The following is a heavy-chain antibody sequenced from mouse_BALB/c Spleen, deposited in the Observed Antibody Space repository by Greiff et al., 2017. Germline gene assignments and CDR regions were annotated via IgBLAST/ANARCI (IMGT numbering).Heavy chain of an antibody. D-gene: IGHD2-10*02. CDR3: AREQYGNGAWFAY. Sequence: EVQGVESGPELVKPGASVKISCKASGYSFTGYYMHWVKQSHVKSLEWIGRINPYNGATSYNQNFKDKASLTVDKSSSTAYMELHSLTSEDSAVYYCAREQYGNGAWFAYWGQGTLVTVSA. V-gene: IGHV1-31*01. J-gene: IGHJ3*01. CDR1: GYSFTGYY. CDR2: INPYNGAT.